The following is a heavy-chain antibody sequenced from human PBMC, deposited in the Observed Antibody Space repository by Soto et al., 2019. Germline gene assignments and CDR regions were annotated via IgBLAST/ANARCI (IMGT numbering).Heavy chain of an antibody. J-gene: IGHJ4*02. Sequence: EVQLVESGGGLVQPGGSLRLSCEASGFTFSDHYMDWVRQAPGKGLEWVGLIRNKANSDTTNYAASEKGRFTISRDDSTNSVYLEMNSRIAEDTAVYACVRTPACDYWGQGTLVTVSS. CDR3: VRTPACDY. CDR2: IRNKANSDTT. CDR1: GFTFSDHY. V-gene: IGHV3-72*01.